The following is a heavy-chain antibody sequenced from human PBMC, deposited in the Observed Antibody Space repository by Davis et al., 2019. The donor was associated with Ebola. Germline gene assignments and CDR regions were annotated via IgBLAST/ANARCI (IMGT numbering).Heavy chain of an antibody. Sequence: ASVKVSCKASGYTFTTYSIHWVRQAPGQRLEWMGWISAYNGNTNYAQKLQGRVTMTTDTSTSTAYMELRSLRSDDTAVYYCARAQFPTTSDHWGQGTLVTVSS. CDR3: ARAQFPTTSDH. V-gene: IGHV1-18*01. CDR1: GYTFTTYS. CDR2: ISAYNGNT. J-gene: IGHJ4*02. D-gene: IGHD1-1*01.